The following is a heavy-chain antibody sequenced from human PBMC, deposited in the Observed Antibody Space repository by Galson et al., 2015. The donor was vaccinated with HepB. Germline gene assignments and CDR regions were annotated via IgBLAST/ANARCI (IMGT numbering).Heavy chain of an antibody. D-gene: IGHD2-2*01. CDR1: GFSFNTYG. CDR2: IGSDPTKT. J-gene: IGHJ4*02. Sequence: SLRLSCAASGFSFNTYGMHWVRQAPGKGLEWLTFIGSDPTKTYYADSVKGRFTISRDDSQNTLFLQMNSLRPEDTAVYYCARDGLTARYCSSTSCYAGGADYWGQGTLVTVSS. V-gene: IGHV3-30*02. CDR3: ARDGLTARYCSSTSCYAGGADY.